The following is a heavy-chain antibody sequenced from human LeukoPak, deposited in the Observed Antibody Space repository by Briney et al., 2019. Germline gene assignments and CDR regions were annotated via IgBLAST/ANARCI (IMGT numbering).Heavy chain of an antibody. Sequence: GGSLRLSCAASGFTFSDYGMHWVREAAGKGLVCVTVILYDGSNKYSADSVKGRFTIARDKSKITLYMQMNSLRLQDTALHYCASASCSGSSCYSGYFDYWGQGTLVTVSS. CDR1: GFTFSDYG. J-gene: IGHJ4*02. D-gene: IGHD2-15*01. CDR2: ILYDGSNK. V-gene: IGHV3-30*03. CDR3: ASASCSGSSCYSGYFDY.